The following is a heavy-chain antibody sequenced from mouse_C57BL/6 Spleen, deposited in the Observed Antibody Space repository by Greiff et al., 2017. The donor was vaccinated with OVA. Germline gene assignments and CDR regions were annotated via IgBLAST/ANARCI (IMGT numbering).Heavy chain of an antibody. Sequence: EVQLVESGGGLVQPKGSLKLSCAASGFTFNTYAMHWVRQAPGKGLEWVARIRSKSSNYASYYANSVKDRFTISRDESQSMLYLQMNNLKTEDTAMYYCVRGGITTVVAPTEYFDVWGTGTTVTVSS. CDR1: GFTFNTYA. CDR3: VRGGITTVVAPTEYFDV. D-gene: IGHD1-1*01. CDR2: IRSKSSNYAS. J-gene: IGHJ1*03. V-gene: IGHV10-3*01.